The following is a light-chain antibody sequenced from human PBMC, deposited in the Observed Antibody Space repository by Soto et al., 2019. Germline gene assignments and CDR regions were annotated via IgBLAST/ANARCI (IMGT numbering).Light chain of an antibody. Sequence: AIQMTQSPSSLSASVLDIVTITCRASQGIRNDLGWYQQKPGKAPKLLIYAASSLQSGVPSRFSGSGSGTDFTLTISSLQPEDFATYYCQHVNSYPLSFGGGTKVDIK. CDR1: QGIRND. CDR3: QHVNSYPLS. V-gene: IGKV1-6*01. J-gene: IGKJ4*01. CDR2: AAS.